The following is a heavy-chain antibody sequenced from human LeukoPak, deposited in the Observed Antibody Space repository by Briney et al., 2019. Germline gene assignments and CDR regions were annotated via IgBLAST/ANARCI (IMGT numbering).Heavy chain of an antibody. Sequence: ASVKVSCKASGYTFTSYGISWVRQAPGQGLEWMGWISAYNGNTNYAQKLQGRVTMTRDTSTSTVYMELSSLRSEDTAVYYCARGGGYDYSTRGYYYYMDVWGKGTTVTVSS. J-gene: IGHJ6*03. CDR3: ARGGGYDYSTRGYYYYMDV. CDR1: GYTFTSYG. D-gene: IGHD4-11*01. CDR2: ISAYNGNT. V-gene: IGHV1-18*01.